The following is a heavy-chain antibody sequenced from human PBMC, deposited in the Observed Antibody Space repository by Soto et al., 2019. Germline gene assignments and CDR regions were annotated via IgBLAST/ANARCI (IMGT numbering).Heavy chain of an antibody. D-gene: IGHD6-6*01. V-gene: IGHV1-46*01. CDR3: ARDFRSIAARWGPYYYYGMDV. CDR1: GYTFTSYY. J-gene: IGHJ6*02. Sequence: ASVKVSCKASGYTFTSYYMRWVRQAPGQGLEWMGIINPSGGSTSYAQKFQGRVTMTRDTSTSTVYMELSSLRSEDTAVYYCARDFRSIAARWGPYYYYGMDVWGQGTTVTVSS. CDR2: INPSGGST.